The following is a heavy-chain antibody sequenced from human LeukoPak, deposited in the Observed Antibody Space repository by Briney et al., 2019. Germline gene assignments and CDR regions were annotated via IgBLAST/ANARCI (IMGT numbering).Heavy chain of an antibody. D-gene: IGHD2-2*01. Sequence: PSETLSLTCAVYGGSFSGYYWSWIRQPPGKGLEWIGEINHSGSTNYNPSLKSRVTISVDTSKNQFSLKLSSVTAADTAVYYCARDCSSTSCYENLDYWGQGTLVTVSS. CDR2: INHSGST. V-gene: IGHV4-34*01. J-gene: IGHJ4*02. CDR1: GGSFSGYY. CDR3: ARDCSSTSCYENLDY.